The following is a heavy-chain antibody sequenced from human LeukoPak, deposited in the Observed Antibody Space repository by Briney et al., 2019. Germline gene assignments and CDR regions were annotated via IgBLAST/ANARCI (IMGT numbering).Heavy chain of an antibody. CDR1: GGSISSYY. Sequence: SETLSLTCTVSGGSISSYYWSWIRQPPGKGLEWIGYIYYSGSTNYNPSLKSRVTISVDTSKNQFSLKLSSVTAADTAVYYCARDRYNWNYWDYWGQGTLVTVSS. V-gene: IGHV4-59*01. D-gene: IGHD1-20*01. CDR2: IYYSGST. J-gene: IGHJ4*02. CDR3: ARDRYNWNYWDY.